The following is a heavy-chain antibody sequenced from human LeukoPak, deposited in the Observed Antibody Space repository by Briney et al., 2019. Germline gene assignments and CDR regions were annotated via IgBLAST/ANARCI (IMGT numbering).Heavy chain of an antibody. CDR2: INTGNGDT. D-gene: IGHD1-26*01. Sequence: ASVKVSCKASGYSFTTYAIHWVRQAPGQRLEWLGWINTGNGDTRYSQTFRGRVTITRDTSASTAYMELSSLRPEDTAVYYCARDMGSGSLHYWGQGTLVTVSS. V-gene: IGHV1-3*04. CDR1: GYSFTTYA. CDR3: ARDMGSGSLHY. J-gene: IGHJ4*02.